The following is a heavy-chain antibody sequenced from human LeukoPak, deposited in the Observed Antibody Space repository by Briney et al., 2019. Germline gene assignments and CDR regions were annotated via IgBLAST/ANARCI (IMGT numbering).Heavy chain of an antibody. Sequence: SETLSLTCTVSGGSIRSDYWYWIRQPPGKGLEWIGYIYYSGSIKYNPSLKSRVTIAVDMSKNQVSLKLSSVTAADTAVYNCARSSSWYRHFDLWGRGTLVTVSS. V-gene: IGHV4-59*01. CDR1: GGSIRSDY. D-gene: IGHD6-13*01. J-gene: IGHJ2*01. CDR2: IYYSGSI. CDR3: ARSSSWYRHFDL.